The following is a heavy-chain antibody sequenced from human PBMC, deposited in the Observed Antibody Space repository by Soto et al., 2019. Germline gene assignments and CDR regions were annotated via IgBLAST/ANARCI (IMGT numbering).Heavy chain of an antibody. V-gene: IGHV4-39*01. J-gene: IGHJ4*02. CDR3: ARRVVGKSWYFEY. CDR1: GDSISSGTYY. CDR2: IFFRGNT. D-gene: IGHD2-15*01. Sequence: SETLSLTCKVSGDSISSGTYYWGWIRQPPGKGLEWIGNIFFRGNTYYNPSLKSRVTVSVETSKNQFSLKLASVTAADTAVYYCARRVVGKSWYFEYWGKGTLVTVS.